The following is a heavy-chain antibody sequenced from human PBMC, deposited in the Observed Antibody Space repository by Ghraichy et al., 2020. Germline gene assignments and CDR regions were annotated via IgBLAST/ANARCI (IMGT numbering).Heavy chain of an antibody. D-gene: IGHD1-26*01. J-gene: IGHJ6*03. Sequence: SETLSLTCTVSGGSISSSSYYWGWIRQPPGKGLEWIGSIYYSGSTYYNPSLKSRVTISVDTSKNQFSLKLSSVTAADTAVYYCARLPTTNDYYYYMDVWGKGTTVTVSS. CDR2: IYYSGST. V-gene: IGHV4-39*01. CDR3: ARLPTTNDYYYYMDV. CDR1: GGSISSSSYY.